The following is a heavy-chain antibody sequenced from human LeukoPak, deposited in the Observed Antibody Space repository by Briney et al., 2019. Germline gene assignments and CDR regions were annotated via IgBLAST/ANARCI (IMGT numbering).Heavy chain of an antibody. CDR3: AKVQTLSSSALDY. CDR1: GFTFSSYG. CDR2: IRYDGNNE. D-gene: IGHD6-6*01. J-gene: IGHJ4*02. V-gene: IGHV3-30*02. Sequence: GGSLRLSCAASGFTFSSYGMHWVRQAPGKGLEWVAFIRYDGNNEYYGDSVKGRFTISRDNSKNTLYLQMNSLRVEDTAVYYCAKVQTLSSSALDYWGQGTLVTVSS.